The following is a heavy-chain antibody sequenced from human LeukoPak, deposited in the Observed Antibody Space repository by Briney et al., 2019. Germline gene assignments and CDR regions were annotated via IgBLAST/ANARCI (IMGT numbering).Heavy chain of an antibody. Sequence: PGGSLRLSCAASGLTLSRYGMHWVRQAPGKGLERVAVISYDGSTKNYADSVKDRFTISRDNSENTLYLQMSSLRVEDTAVYYCAGVPNVREGEWFDPWGQGTLVTVSS. CDR3: AGVPNVREGEWFDP. D-gene: IGHD3-16*01. CDR2: ISYDGSTK. J-gene: IGHJ5*02. CDR1: GLTLSRYG. V-gene: IGHV3-30*03.